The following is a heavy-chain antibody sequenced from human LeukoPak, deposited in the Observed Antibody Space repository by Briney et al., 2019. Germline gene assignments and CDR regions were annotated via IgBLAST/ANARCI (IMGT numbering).Heavy chain of an antibody. D-gene: IGHD3-10*01. CDR3: ARDKHDLVRDSIGGSDGFDI. V-gene: IGHV1-69*04. CDR1: GGTFSSYA. CDR2: TIPILGIT. J-gene: IGHJ3*02. Sequence: ASVKVSCKASGGTFSSYAIDWVRQAPGQGLEWMGKTIPILGITNYARKFRGRMTITADSSTNTGHMELSSLRSDDTAVYYCARDKHDLVRDSIGGSDGFDIWGQGTMVTVSS.